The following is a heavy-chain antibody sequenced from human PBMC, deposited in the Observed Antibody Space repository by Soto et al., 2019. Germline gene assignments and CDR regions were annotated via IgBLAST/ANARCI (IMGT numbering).Heavy chain of an antibody. D-gene: IGHD3-22*01. CDR2: ISYDGSED. J-gene: IGHJ4*02. CDR1: GFTFNTFG. V-gene: IGHV3-30*19. Sequence: QVQLVESGGGVAQPGGSLRLSCVTSGFTFNTFGMNWVGQAPGKGRGWVASISYDGSEDYYADSVKGRFTISRDTSQNTLFLQLNSLRVEDTALYFCARDSKASLYYYDASGYAFTHWGQGTLLIVST. CDR3: ARDSKASLYYYDASGYAFTH.